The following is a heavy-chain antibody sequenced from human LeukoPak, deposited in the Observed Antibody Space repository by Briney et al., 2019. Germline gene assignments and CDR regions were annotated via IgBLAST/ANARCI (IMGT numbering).Heavy chain of an antibody. CDR2: IWYDGSNK. D-gene: IGHD5-24*01. CDR1: GFTFSSYG. J-gene: IGHJ4*02. CDR3: ARDCSRRDGYNFACY. V-gene: IGHV3-33*01. Sequence: QPGRSLRPSCAASGFTFSSYGMHWVRQAPGKGLEWVAVIWYDGSNKYYADSVKGRFTISRDNSKNTLYLQMNSLRAEDTAVYYCARDCSRRDGYNFACYWGQGTLVTVSS.